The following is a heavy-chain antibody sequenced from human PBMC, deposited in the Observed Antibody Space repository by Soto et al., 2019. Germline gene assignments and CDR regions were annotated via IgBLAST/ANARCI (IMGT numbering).Heavy chain of an antibody. Sequence: GGSLRLSCAASGFTLSSYAMSWVRQAPGKGLEWVAAISDNGGNTYYADSVKGRFTISRDNSKNTLYLQMNSLRAEDTAVYYCARGPDYYGSGDAFDIWGQGTMVTVSS. V-gene: IGHV3-30*04. CDR1: GFTLSSYA. CDR3: ARGPDYYGSGDAFDI. CDR2: ISDNGGNT. J-gene: IGHJ3*02. D-gene: IGHD3-10*01.